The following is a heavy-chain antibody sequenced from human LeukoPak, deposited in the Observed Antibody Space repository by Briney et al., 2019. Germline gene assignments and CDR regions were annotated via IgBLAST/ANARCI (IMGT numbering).Heavy chain of an antibody. Sequence: GASVKVSCRASGGTFSSYAISWVRQAPGQGLEWMGRIIPIFGTANYAQKFQGRVTITTDESTSTAYMELSSLRSEDTAVYYCARGGADYYDSSGYYRVGAFDIWGQGTMVTVSS. CDR1: GGTFSSYA. D-gene: IGHD3-22*01. CDR2: IIPIFGTA. V-gene: IGHV1-69*05. CDR3: ARGGADYYDSSGYYRVGAFDI. J-gene: IGHJ3*02.